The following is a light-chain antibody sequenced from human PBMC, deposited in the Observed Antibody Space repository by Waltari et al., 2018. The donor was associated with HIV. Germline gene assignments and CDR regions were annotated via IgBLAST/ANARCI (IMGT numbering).Light chain of an antibody. CDR2: GAS. J-gene: IGKJ1*01. Sequence: ETVLTQSPGPLSLSPGERVTLSCRASQSLTSGYLAWYQQKPGQSPRLLIHGASSRATGIPDRFSGIGSGTDFTLPISRLEPEDFAVYFCQHYNNSPWTFGQGTKVEIK. CDR3: QHYNNSPWT. V-gene: IGKV3-20*01. CDR1: QSLTSGY.